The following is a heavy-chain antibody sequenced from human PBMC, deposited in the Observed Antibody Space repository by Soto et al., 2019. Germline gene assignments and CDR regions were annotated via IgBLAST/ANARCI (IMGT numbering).Heavy chain of an antibody. V-gene: IGHV1-18*01. CDR1: GYTFTSYG. J-gene: IGHJ3*02. Sequence: ASVKVSCKASGYTFTSYGISWVRQAPGQGLEWMGWISAYNGNTNYAQKLQGRVTMTTDTSTSTAYMELRSLRSDDTAVYYCARSNPMYCSGRYDAFDIWGQGTMVTVSS. CDR2: ISAYNGNT. D-gene: IGHD6-19*01. CDR3: ARSNPMYCSGRYDAFDI.